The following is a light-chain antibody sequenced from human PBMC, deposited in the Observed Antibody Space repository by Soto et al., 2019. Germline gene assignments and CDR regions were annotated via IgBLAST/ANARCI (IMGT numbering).Light chain of an antibody. Sequence: QSALTQPASVSGSPGQSITISCTGTSSDVGGYNYVSWYQQHPGKAPKVMIYEVSNRPSGVSNRFSGSKSGNTASLTISGLQAEDEADYYCSSDASRSFVVFGGGTQLTVL. CDR3: SSDASRSFVV. CDR1: SSDVGGYNY. V-gene: IGLV2-14*01. CDR2: EVS. J-gene: IGLJ2*01.